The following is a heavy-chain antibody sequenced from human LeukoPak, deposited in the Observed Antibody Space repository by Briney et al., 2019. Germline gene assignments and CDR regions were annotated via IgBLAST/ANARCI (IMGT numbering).Heavy chain of an antibody. D-gene: IGHD2-8*01. CDR1: GFTVSSNY. Sequence: PGGSLRLSCAASGFTVSSNYMSWVRQAPGKGLEWVSIIYSGDRTYYADSVKGRFTISRHTSKKTLYLQMNSLRAEDTAVYYCAREVMAKRRAFDIWGQGTVVTVSS. J-gene: IGHJ3*02. CDR2: IYSGDRT. CDR3: AREVMAKRRAFDI. V-gene: IGHV3-53*04.